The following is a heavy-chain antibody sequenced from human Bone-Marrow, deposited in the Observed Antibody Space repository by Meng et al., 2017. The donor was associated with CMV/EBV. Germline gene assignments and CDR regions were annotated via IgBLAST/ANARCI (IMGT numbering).Heavy chain of an antibody. CDR1: GYTFTGYY. Sequence: ASVKVSCKASGYTFTGYYMHWVRQAPGQGLEWMGWINPNSGGTNYAQKFQGRVTMTRDTSISTAYMELSRLRSDDTAVYYFARDRIAAAAEYYYYGMDVWGQGTTVTVPS. V-gene: IGHV1-2*02. J-gene: IGHJ6*02. CDR3: ARDRIAAAAEYYYYGMDV. CDR2: INPNSGGT. D-gene: IGHD6-13*01.